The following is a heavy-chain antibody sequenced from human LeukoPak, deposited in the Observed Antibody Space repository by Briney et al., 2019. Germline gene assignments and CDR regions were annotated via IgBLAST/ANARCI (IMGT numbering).Heavy chain of an antibody. CDR3: ARQSNAATYFGRAL. D-gene: IGHD2-15*01. Sequence: SPTLSLTFTGSGDTGSINNSHWHWIRQSPSRGLEWLGRTYYRSKWYNDYALSVKSRRSINPDTSKNQFSLQLKSVTPEDTAVYYWARQSNAATYFGRALWGRETRVSVSS. J-gene: IGHJ6*01. CDR2: TYYRSKWYN. CDR1: GDTGSINNSH. V-gene: IGHV6-1*01.